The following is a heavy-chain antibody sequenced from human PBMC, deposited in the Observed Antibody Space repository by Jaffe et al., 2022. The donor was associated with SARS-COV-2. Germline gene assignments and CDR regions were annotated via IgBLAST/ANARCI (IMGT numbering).Heavy chain of an antibody. Sequence: EVQLLESGGGLVQPGGSLRLSCAASGFTFNNYAMNWVRQAPGKGLEWVSTISGTGDSRYYADSVKGRFTISRDKSKNTVSLQMNSLRTEDTAIYYCAQTNESISPVDYFYYGLDVWGQGTSVTVSS. D-gene: IGHD3-3*02. CDR2: ISGTGDSR. CDR3: AQTNESISPVDYFYYGLDV. J-gene: IGHJ6*02. CDR1: GFTFNNYA. V-gene: IGHV3-23*01.